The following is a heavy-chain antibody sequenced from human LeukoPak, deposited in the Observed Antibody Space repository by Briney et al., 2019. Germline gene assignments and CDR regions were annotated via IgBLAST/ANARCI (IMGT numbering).Heavy chain of an antibody. CDR2: IDGSLNYI. D-gene: IGHD2/OR15-2a*01. J-gene: IGHJ4*02. Sequence: PGGSLRLSCAASGFTSSSCGMNWVRQAPGKGLEWISYIDGSLNYIYYADSVRGRFTISRDNANNSLSLQMNSLKGDDTAVYYCARDGCGTFSKEKYFDYWGQGALVTVSS. CDR3: ARDGCGTFSKEKYFDY. CDR1: GFTSSSCG. V-gene: IGHV3-21*05.